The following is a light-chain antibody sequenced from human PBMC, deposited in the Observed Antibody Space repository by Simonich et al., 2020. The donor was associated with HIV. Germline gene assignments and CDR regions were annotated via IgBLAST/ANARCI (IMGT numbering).Light chain of an antibody. Sequence: AIRMTQSPSSLSASTGDRVTITCRASQGISSSLAWYQQKPGKAPKLLIYAASTLQSGVPSRFSGSGSGTEFTLTISCLQSEDFATYYCQQLNSYPLTFGGGTKVEIK. CDR2: AAS. J-gene: IGKJ4*01. CDR3: QQLNSYPLT. V-gene: IGKV1-8*01. CDR1: QGISSS.